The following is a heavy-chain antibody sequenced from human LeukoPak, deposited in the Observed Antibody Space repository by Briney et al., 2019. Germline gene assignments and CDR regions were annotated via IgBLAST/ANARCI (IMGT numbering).Heavy chain of an antibody. J-gene: IGHJ4*02. CDR2: ISASGSNI. CDR1: GFPFSSYS. D-gene: IGHD1-1*01. V-gene: IGHV3-48*01. CDR3: VRVKGTYFDF. Sequence: GGSLRLSCAASGFPFSSYSMNWVRQAPGKGPEWVSYISASGSNIYYLDSVKGRFTVSRDNAMNSLFLQMDRPRAEDTAVYYCVRVKGTYFDFWGRGTLVTVSS.